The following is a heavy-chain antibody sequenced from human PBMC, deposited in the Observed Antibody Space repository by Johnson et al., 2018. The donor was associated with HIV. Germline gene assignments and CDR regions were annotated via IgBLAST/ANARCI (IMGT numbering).Heavy chain of an antibody. V-gene: IGHV3-30*02. D-gene: IGHD4-23*01. J-gene: IGHJ3*02. CDR2: IRYDGSNK. CDR1: GFTFSSYG. Sequence: QVQLVESGGGVVQPGGSLRLYCAASGFTFSSYGMHWVRQAPGKGLEWVAFIRYDGSNKYYADSVKGRFTISRDNSKNTLYLQMNSLRAEDTAVYYCARSSTVVTPHDIWGQGTMVTVSS. CDR3: ARSSTVVTPHDI.